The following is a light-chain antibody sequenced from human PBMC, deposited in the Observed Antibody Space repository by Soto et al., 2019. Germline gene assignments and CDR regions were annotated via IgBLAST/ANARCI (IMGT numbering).Light chain of an antibody. CDR1: SSDVGDYNY. V-gene: IGLV2-11*01. CDR3: CSYAGSYTFYV. J-gene: IGLJ1*01. CDR2: DVS. Sequence: QSVLTQPRSVSGSPGQSVTISCTGTSSDVGDYNYVSWYQQYPGKAPKLMIYDVSKRPSGVPDRFSGSKSGNTASLTISGLQAEDEADYYCCSYAGSYTFYVFGTGTKLTVL.